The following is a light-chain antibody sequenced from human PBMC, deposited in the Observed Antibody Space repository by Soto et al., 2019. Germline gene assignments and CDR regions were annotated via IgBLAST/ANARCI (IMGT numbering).Light chain of an antibody. V-gene: IGLV2-14*01. Sequence: QSALTQPASVSGSPGQSIAISCTGTSSDVGGYNYVSWYQQHPGKAPKLMIYDVNNRPSGVSNRFSGSKSGNTASLTISGLQAEDDADYYCGSYTTSSTYVFGTGTKVTVL. J-gene: IGLJ1*01. CDR3: GSYTTSSTYV. CDR1: SSDVGGYNY. CDR2: DVN.